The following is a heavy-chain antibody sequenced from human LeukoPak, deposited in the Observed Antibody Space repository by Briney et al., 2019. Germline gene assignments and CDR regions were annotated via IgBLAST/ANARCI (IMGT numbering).Heavy chain of an antibody. V-gene: IGHV3-20*04. CDR2: INWNGGST. D-gene: IGHD2-2*01. Sequence: PGGSLRLSCAASGFTFDDYGMSWVRQAPGKGLEWVSSINWNGGSTGYADSVKGRFTISRDNAKNSLYLQMNSLRAEDTAVYYCARDVSNGQLPDYWGQGTLVTVSS. J-gene: IGHJ4*02. CDR1: GFTFDDYG. CDR3: ARDVSNGQLPDY.